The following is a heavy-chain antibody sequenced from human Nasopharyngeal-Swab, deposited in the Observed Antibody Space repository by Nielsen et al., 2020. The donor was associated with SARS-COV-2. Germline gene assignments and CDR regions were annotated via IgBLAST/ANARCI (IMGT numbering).Heavy chain of an antibody. CDR2: IYYSGST. CDR3: ARDTGFRELDY. CDR1: VGSISSYY. Sequence: SETLSLTCTVSVGSISSYYWSWIRQPPGKGLEWIGYIYYSGSTNYNPSLKSRVTISVDTSKNQFSLKLSSVTAADTAVYYCARDTGFRELDYWGQGTLVTVSS. J-gene: IGHJ4*02. D-gene: IGHD3-10*01. V-gene: IGHV4-59*01.